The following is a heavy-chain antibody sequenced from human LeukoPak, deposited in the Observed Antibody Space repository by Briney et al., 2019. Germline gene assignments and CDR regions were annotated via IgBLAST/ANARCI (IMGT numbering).Heavy chain of an antibody. CDR2: TRNKAKSYTT. D-gene: IGHD1-26*01. Sequence: GGSLRLSCAPSVFTFRDQYMGWVRQAPGKGPGWVGRTRNKAKSYTTEYAASVKGRFTISRDDSKNSLYLQMNSLKTEDTAVYYCARDRGGSYYDYWGQGTLVTVSS. CDR3: ARDRGGSYYDY. J-gene: IGHJ4*02. V-gene: IGHV3-72*01. CDR1: VFTFRDQY.